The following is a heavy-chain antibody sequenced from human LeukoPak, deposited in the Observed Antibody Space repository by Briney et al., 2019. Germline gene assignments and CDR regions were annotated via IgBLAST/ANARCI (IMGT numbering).Heavy chain of an antibody. Sequence: SETLSLTCAVSGGSISTRYYYWGWIRQPPGKGLEWIGTIHDSGSTYYSPSLKSQVTISVDTSNNQFSLKLSSVTAGDTAVHYCASLYFYGSGSFPNYWGQGILVTVST. CDR2: IHDSGST. D-gene: IGHD3-10*01. CDR3: ASLYFYGSGSFPNY. CDR1: GGSISTRYYY. J-gene: IGHJ4*02. V-gene: IGHV4-39*01.